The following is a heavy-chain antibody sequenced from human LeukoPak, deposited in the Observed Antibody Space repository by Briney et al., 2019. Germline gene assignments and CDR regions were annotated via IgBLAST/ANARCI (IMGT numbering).Heavy chain of an antibody. Sequence: PSETLSLTCAVYGGSFSGYYRSWIRQPPGKGLEWIGEINHSGSTNYNPSLKSRVTISVDTSKNQFSLKLSSVTAADTAVYYCARGFTMVRGPFRYWGQGTLVTVSS. V-gene: IGHV4-34*01. D-gene: IGHD3-10*01. CDR3: ARGFTMVRGPFRY. CDR1: GGSFSGYY. J-gene: IGHJ4*02. CDR2: INHSGST.